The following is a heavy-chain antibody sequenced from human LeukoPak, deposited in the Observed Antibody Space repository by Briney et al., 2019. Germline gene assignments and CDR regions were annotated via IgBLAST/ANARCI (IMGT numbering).Heavy chain of an antibody. D-gene: IGHD5-24*01. Sequence: SETLSLTCAVYGGSFSGYDWSWIRQPPGKGLEWIGEINHSGSTNYNPSLKSRVTISVDTSKNQFSLKLSSVTAADTAVYYCARKRWLQFPFDYWGQGTMVTVSS. CDR2: INHSGST. V-gene: IGHV4-34*01. CDR3: ARKRWLQFPFDY. J-gene: IGHJ4*02. CDR1: GGSFSGYD.